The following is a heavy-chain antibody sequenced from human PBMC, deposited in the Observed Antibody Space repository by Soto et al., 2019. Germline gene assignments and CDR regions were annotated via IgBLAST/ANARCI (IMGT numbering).Heavy chain of an antibody. CDR1: GYTFTSYG. V-gene: IGHV1-18*04. CDR3: ARATAAGIRLFDY. J-gene: IGHJ4*02. CDR2: ISAYNGNT. Sequence: GASVKVSCKASGYTFTSYGISWVRQAPGQGLEWMGWISAYNGNTNYAQKLQGRVTMTTDTSTCTAYMELRHLRSDDTAVDSCARATAAGIRLFDYWGQGTLVTVSS. D-gene: IGHD6-13*01.